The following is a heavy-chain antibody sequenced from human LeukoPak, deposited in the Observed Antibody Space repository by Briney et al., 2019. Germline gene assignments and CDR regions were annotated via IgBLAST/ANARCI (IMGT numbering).Heavy chain of an antibody. V-gene: IGHV4-59*08. J-gene: IGHJ5*02. CDR1: GGSISSHY. Sequence: SETLSLTCTVSGGSISSHYWSWIRQPPGKGLEWIGSFHYSGSTYYNPSLMSRVTISGDTSKNQFSLRLSSVTAADTAVYYCARAYCSSTSCYTEGWFDPWGQGTLVTVSS. CDR3: ARAYCSSTSCYTEGWFDP. CDR2: FHYSGST. D-gene: IGHD2-2*02.